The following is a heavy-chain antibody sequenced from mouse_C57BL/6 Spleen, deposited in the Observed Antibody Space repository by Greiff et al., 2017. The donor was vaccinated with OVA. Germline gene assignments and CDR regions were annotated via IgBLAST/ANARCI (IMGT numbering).Heavy chain of an antibody. CDR2: IDPNSGGT. CDR3: ASHWGLRRDYYAMDY. V-gene: IGHV1-72*01. D-gene: IGHD2-4*01. CDR1: GYTFTSYW. J-gene: IGHJ4*01. Sequence: QVQLQQPGAELVKPGASVKLSCKASGYTFTSYWMHWVKQRPGRGLEWIGRIDPNSGGTKYNEKFKSKATLTVDKPSSTAYMQLSSLTSEDSAVYYCASHWGLRRDYYAMDYWGQGTPVTVSS.